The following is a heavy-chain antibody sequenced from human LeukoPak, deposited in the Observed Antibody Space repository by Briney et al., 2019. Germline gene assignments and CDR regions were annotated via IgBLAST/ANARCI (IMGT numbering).Heavy chain of an antibody. CDR2: IYSDGST. Sequence: GGSLRLSCAASGFTVSSNYMSWVRQAPGKGLEWISVIYSDGSTYYADSVKGRLTISRDNSKNTLYLQMNSLRAEDTAVYYCARLTYGYNSGLDYWGQGTLVTVSS. CDR1: GFTVSSNY. V-gene: IGHV3-66*02. CDR3: ARLTYGYNSGLDY. J-gene: IGHJ4*02. D-gene: IGHD5-24*01.